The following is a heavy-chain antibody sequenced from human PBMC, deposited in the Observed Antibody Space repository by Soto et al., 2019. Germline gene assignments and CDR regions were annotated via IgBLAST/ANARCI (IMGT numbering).Heavy chain of an antibody. CDR2: LSDDETQA. J-gene: IGHJ4*02. CDR3: VKGYCGISCPNYDPPKQFDS. D-gene: IGHD2-21*01. CDR1: GLTFKNYD. Sequence: QMHLLESGGGVVQPGGSLRLSCVASGLTFKNYDIHWVRQTPGKGLEWLAILSDDETQAFYAESLEGRFTIARDKSKKTLYLQLNSLATEDTAIYCCVKGYCGISCPNYDPPKQFDSWGQGTLVTVAS. V-gene: IGHV3-30*17.